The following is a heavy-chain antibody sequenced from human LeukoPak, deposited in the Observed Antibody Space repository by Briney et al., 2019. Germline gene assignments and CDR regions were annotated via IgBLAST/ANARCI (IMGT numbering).Heavy chain of an antibody. J-gene: IGHJ5*02. D-gene: IGHD6-19*01. Sequence: PGGSLRLSCVASRFSFSSYSMNWVRQAPAKGLEWVSSVSGSSSYIYYADSVKGRFTISRDNAKNSLYLQMNSLRAEDTAVYYCARDPSSGWYLKGWFDPWGQGILVTVSS. CDR1: RFSFSSYS. CDR2: VSGSSSYI. CDR3: ARDPSSGWYLKGWFDP. V-gene: IGHV3-21*01.